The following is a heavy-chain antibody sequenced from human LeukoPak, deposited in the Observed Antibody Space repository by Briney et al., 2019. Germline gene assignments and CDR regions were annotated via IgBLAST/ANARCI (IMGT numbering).Heavy chain of an antibody. Sequence: GGSLRLSCAASGFTVSSNYMSWVRQAPGKGLEWVSVIYSGGSTYYADSVKGRFTISRDNSKKTLYLQMNSLRAEDTAVYYCAKGKVNHDGALDAWGQGTLVTVSS. J-gene: IGHJ3*01. CDR3: AKGKVNHDGALDA. CDR2: IYSGGST. D-gene: IGHD2-21*01. V-gene: IGHV3-66*01. CDR1: GFTVSSNY.